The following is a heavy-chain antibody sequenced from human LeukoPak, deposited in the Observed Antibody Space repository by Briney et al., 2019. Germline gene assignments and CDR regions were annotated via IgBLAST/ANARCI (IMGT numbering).Heavy chain of an antibody. CDR3: ARVSRTTYYDFWSGYSAFDT. CDR2: INWNGGST. Sequence: GGSLRLSCAASGFTFDDYGMSWVRQAPGKGLEWVSGINWNGGSTGYADSVKGRFTISRDNAKNSLYLQMNSLRAEDTALYYCARVSRTTYYDFWSGYSAFDTWGQGTMVTVSS. D-gene: IGHD3-3*01. V-gene: IGHV3-20*04. CDR1: GFTFDDYG. J-gene: IGHJ3*02.